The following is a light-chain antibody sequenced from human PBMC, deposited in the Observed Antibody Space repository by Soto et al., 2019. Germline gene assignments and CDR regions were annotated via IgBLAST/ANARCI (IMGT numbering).Light chain of an antibody. CDR3: QEYTTYPYT. Sequence: DIQLTQSPSTLSASVGDRVTITCRASQTFNNYLAWYQHKPGTAPKLLIYDASTLESGVPSRFSGSASGTEFTLTITSLQPDDIAMYYCQEYTTYPYTLGQGTKLEI. V-gene: IGKV1-5*01. CDR1: QTFNNY. CDR2: DAS. J-gene: IGKJ2*01.